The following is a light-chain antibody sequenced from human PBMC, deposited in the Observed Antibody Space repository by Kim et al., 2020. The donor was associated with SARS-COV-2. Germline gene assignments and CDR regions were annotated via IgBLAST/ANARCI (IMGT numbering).Light chain of an antibody. J-gene: IGLJ2*01. CDR2: GYN. Sequence: GQVVTFSCSGSFSNVGRNTVNWWQQYPGTAPKLLIFGYNQRPSGVPARFSGSKSGTSASLAISGLQSEDEADYYCAAWDDNLNGVGFGGGTQLTVL. V-gene: IGLV1-44*01. CDR3: AAWDDNLNGVG. CDR1: FSNVGRNT.